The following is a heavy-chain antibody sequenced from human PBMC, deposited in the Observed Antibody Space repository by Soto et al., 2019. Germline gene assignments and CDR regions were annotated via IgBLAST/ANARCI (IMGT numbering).Heavy chain of an antibody. D-gene: IGHD3-3*01. CDR2: IYYSGST. CDR3: ARHGPGDLRFLEWWVWFDP. CDR1: GGSISSSSYY. Sequence: SETLSLTCTVSGGSISSSSYYWGWIRQPPGKGLEWIGSIYYSGSTYYNPSLKSRVTISVDTSKNQFSLKLSSVTAAETAVYYCARHGPGDLRFLEWWVWFDPWGQGTLVTVSS. J-gene: IGHJ5*02. V-gene: IGHV4-39*01.